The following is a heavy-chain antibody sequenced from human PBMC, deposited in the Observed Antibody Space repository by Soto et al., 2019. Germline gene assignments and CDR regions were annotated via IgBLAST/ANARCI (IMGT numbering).Heavy chain of an antibody. CDR1: GGSISGGVHS. Sequence: QVQLQESGPGLVKPSETLSLTCTVSGGSISGGVHSWSWIRQPPGKGLEWIGHLFDSGSTYYNPSLKTRLTISVDTSKNQCSLRLSPATAADTAVYYCARESMPMTKDWNFDRWGRGALVTVSS. V-gene: IGHV4-30-4*01. CDR3: ARESMPMTKDWNFDR. J-gene: IGHJ2*01. CDR2: LFDSGST. D-gene: IGHD4-17*01.